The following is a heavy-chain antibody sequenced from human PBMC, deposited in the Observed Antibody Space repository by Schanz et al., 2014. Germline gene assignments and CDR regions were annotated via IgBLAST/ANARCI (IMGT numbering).Heavy chain of an antibody. CDR3: ARDGEAAAGCDY. CDR2: INPSGGST. Sequence: QVQLVPSGAEVKKPGASVRLSCEASGYTFTSYDINWVRQAPGQGLEWMGIINPSGGSTSYAQKFQGRVTMTRDTSTSTVYMELSSLRSEDTAVYYCARDGEAAAGCDYWGQGTLVTVSS. V-gene: IGHV1-46*03. D-gene: IGHD6-13*01. CDR1: GYTFTSYD. J-gene: IGHJ4*02.